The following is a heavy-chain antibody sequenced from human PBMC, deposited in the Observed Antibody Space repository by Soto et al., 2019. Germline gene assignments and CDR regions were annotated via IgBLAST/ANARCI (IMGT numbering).Heavy chain of an antibody. CDR1: GVSISSSSYY. J-gene: IGHJ6*03. CDR2: IYYSGST. V-gene: IGHV4-39*01. D-gene: IGHD4-17*01. Sequence: QLQLQASGPGLVKPSETLSLTCTVSGVSISSSSYYWGWILQPPGKGLEWIGSIYYSGSTYYNPSLKSRVTISVDTSKSQFSLKLSSVTAADTAVYYCARLYGDYYYYDMDVWGKGTTVTVSS. CDR3: ARLYGDYYYYDMDV.